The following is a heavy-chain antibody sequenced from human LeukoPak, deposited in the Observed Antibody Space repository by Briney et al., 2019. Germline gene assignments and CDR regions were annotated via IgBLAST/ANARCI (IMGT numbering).Heavy chain of an antibody. CDR2: IRYDGSNK. D-gene: IGHD3-16*02. V-gene: IGHV3-30*02. CDR3: ARASLDYDYVWGSYRPAGAFDY. J-gene: IGHJ4*02. CDR1: GFTFSSYG. Sequence: GGSLRLSCAASGFTFSSYGMHWVRQAPGKGLEWVAFIRYDGSNKYYADSVKGRFTISRDNSKNTLYLQMNSLRAEDTAVYYCARASLDYDYVWGSYRPAGAFDYWGQGTLVTVSS.